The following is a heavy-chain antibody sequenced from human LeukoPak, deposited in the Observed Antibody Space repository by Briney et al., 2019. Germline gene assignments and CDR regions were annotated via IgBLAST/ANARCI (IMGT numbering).Heavy chain of an antibody. Sequence: SETLSLTCAVSDVSISDYYWSWIRQPPGKGLEWIGEINHSGSTNYNPSLKSRVTISVDTSKNQFSLKLSSVTAADTAVYYCARATGAARPYYYYGMDVWGQGTTVTVSS. D-gene: IGHD6-6*01. J-gene: IGHJ6*02. CDR1: DVSISDYY. CDR3: ARATGAARPYYYYGMDV. CDR2: INHSGST. V-gene: IGHV4-34*01.